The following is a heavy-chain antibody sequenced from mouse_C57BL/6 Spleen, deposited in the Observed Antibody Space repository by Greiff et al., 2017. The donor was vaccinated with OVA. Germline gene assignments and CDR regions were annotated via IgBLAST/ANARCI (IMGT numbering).Heavy chain of an antibody. CDR2: IDPSDSYT. J-gene: IGHJ4*01. CDR3: ALVARGDYYAMDY. D-gene: IGHD1-1*01. Sequence: QVQLQQPGAELVMPGASVKLSCKASGYTFTSYWMHWVKQRPGQGLEWIGEIDPSDSYTNYNQKFKGKSTLTVDKSSSTAYMQLSSLTSEDSAVYYCALVARGDYYAMDYWGQGTSVTVSS. CDR1: GYTFTSYW. V-gene: IGHV1-69*01.